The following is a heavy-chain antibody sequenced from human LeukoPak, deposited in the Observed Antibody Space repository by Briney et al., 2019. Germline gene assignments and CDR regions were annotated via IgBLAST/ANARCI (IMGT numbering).Heavy chain of an antibody. V-gene: IGHV1-46*01. CDR3: ARQGITMIVVVRKGFDY. CDR1: GYTFTSYY. J-gene: IGHJ4*02. Sequence: ASVKVSCKASGYTFTSYYLHWVRQAPGQGLEWMGIINPSGGSTSYAQKFQGRVTMTRDTSTSTVYMELSSLRSEDTAVYYCARQGITMIVVVRKGFDYWGQGTLVTVSS. CDR2: INPSGGST. D-gene: IGHD3-22*01.